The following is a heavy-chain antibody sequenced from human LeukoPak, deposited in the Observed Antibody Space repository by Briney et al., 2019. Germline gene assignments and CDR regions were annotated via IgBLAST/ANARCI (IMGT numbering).Heavy chain of an antibody. J-gene: IGHJ4*02. CDR3: AKERIAVAGGYLDY. CDR2: ISYDGSNK. Sequence: PGGSLRLSCAASGFTFGSYGMHWVRQAPGKGLEWVAVISYDGSNKYYADSVKGRFTISRDNSKNTLYLQMNSLRAEDTAVYYCAKERIAVAGGYLDYWGQGTLVTVSS. CDR1: GFTFGSYG. D-gene: IGHD6-19*01. V-gene: IGHV3-30*18.